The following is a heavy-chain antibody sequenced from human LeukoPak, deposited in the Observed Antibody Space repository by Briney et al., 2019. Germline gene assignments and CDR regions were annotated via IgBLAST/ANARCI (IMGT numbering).Heavy chain of an antibody. V-gene: IGHV1-46*01. CDR1: GYTFTSYY. CDR3: ARGYESSGYVDY. D-gene: IGHD3-22*01. CDR2: INPSGGST. J-gene: IGHJ4*02. Sequence: ASVKVSCKASGYTFTSYYMHWVRQAPGHRLEWLGIINPSGGSTSYAQKFQGRVTMTRDMSTSTVYMELSSLRSEDTAVYYCARGYESSGYVDYWGQGTLVTASS.